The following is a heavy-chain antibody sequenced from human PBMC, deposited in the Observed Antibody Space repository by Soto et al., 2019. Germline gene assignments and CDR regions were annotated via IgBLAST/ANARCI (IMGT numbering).Heavy chain of an antibody. Sequence: QVQLQESGPGLVKPSQTLSLTCTVSGGSISTGGYYWTWIRQHPGKGLEWIGYIYYSGSTYYNPTLKSRVTISVDTSKNQFSLKLSSVTAADTAVYYCARGLSVTLFDKWGQGTLVTVSS. CDR3: ARGLSVTLFDK. CDR2: IYYSGST. CDR1: GGSISTGGYY. J-gene: IGHJ4*02. V-gene: IGHV4-31*03. D-gene: IGHD4-17*01.